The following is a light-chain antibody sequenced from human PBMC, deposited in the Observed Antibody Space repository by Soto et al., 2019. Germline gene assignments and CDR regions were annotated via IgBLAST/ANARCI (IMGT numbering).Light chain of an antibody. CDR1: SRDVGAYNY. Sequence: QSALTQPPSASGSPGQSVTISCTGTSRDVGAYNYVSWYQQHPGKAPKLMIYAVSKRPSGVPARFSGSKSGNTASLTVSGLQAEDEADYYCSSYAGSNNVIFGGGTKVTVL. J-gene: IGLJ2*01. CDR3: SSYAGSNNVI. V-gene: IGLV2-8*01. CDR2: AVS.